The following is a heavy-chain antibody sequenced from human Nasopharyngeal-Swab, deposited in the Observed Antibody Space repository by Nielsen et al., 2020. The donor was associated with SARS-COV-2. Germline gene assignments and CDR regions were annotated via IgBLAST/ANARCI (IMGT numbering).Heavy chain of an antibody. CDR1: GFTFSDYW. D-gene: IGHD3-22*01. CDR3: ARAPKRGSSGYQVVY. CDR2: IKQDGTLK. V-gene: IGHV3-7*03. Sequence: GESLKISCGGSGFTFSDYWMSWVRQSPEKGLEWVANIKQDGTLKSYVDSVKGRFIISRDNAKNSLDLQMNSLRAEDTAVYYCARAPKRGSSGYQVVYWGQGTLVTVSS. J-gene: IGHJ4*02.